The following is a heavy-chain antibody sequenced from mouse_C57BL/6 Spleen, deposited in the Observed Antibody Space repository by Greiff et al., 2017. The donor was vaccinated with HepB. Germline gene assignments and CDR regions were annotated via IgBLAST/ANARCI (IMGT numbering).Heavy chain of an antibody. V-gene: IGHV5-17*01. CDR1: GFTFSDYG. D-gene: IGHD4-1*01. CDR3: ARLTGTGDYYAMDY. J-gene: IGHJ4*01. CDR2: ISSGSSTI. Sequence: DVKLMESGGGLVKPGGSLKLSCAASGFTFSDYGMHWVRQAPEKGLEWVAYISSGSSTIYYADTVKGRFTISRDNAKNTLFLQMTSLRSEDTAMYYCARLTGTGDYYAMDYWGQGTSVTVSS.